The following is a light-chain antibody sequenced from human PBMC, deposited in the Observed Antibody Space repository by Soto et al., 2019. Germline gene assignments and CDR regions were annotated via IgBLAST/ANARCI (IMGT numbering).Light chain of an antibody. CDR2: GAS. Sequence: EIVMTQSPASLSVPPGERATLSCRASQSVSSNFAWYLQKPGQAPRLLIYGASTRATAVPARFTASGSGTEFTLTISSLQSDDLAVYYCQQYDKWPRTFGQGTKVDIK. J-gene: IGKJ1*01. V-gene: IGKV3-15*01. CDR1: QSVSSN. CDR3: QQYDKWPRT.